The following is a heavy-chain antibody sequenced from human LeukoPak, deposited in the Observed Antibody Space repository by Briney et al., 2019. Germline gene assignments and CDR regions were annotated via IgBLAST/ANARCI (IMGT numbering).Heavy chain of an antibody. CDR1: GGTFSSYA. CDR3: ARVDTAMVIDY. J-gene: IGHJ4*02. D-gene: IGHD5-18*01. Sequence: SVTVSCKASGGTFSSYAISWVRQASGQGLEWMGRIIPILGIANYAQKFQGRVTITADKSTSTAYMELSSLRSEDTAVYYCARVDTAMVIDYWGQGTLVTVSS. CDR2: IIPILGIA. V-gene: IGHV1-69*04.